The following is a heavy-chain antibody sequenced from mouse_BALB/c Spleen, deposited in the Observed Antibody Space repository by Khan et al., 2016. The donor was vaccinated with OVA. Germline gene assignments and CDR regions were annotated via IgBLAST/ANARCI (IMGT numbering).Heavy chain of an antibody. J-gene: IGHJ4*01. CDR1: GYTFTSYW. CDR2: ISPGGSNV. Sequence: DLVRPGPSVKLSCKASGYTFTSYWINWVNQGPGQGLEWIGRISPGGSNVYYNTMFRAKETLTVDTSSSTAYIQLDSLSSEGSAVYFCARENYYGRSCYAMDYWGQGTSVTVSS. D-gene: IGHD1-1*01. V-gene: IGHV1S41*01. CDR3: ARENYYGRSCYAMDY.